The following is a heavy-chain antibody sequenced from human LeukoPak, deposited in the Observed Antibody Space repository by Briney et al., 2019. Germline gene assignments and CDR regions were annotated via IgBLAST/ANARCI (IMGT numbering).Heavy chain of an antibody. D-gene: IGHD6-13*01. Sequence: GGSLRLSCAASGFSLSTYALSWVRQAPGKGLAWVSAISGSDAGTYYADSVKGRFTISRDNSKNTLYLQMNSLRAEDTAVYYCARDVVSGGGAAAVPVDYWGQGTLVTVSS. J-gene: IGHJ4*02. CDR1: GFSLSTYA. V-gene: IGHV3-23*01. CDR2: ISGSDAGT. CDR3: ARDVVSGGGAAAVPVDY.